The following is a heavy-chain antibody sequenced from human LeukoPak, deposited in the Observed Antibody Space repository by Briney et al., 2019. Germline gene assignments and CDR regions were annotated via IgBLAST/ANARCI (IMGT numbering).Heavy chain of an antibody. CDR3: AKDREYTSGSYLGTFGY. CDR2: ISSSGSTI. CDR1: GFTFSDYY. Sequence: GGSLRLSCAASGFTFSDYYMSWIRQAPGKGLEWVSYISSSGSTIYYADSVKGRFTISRDNSKNTLYLQMNSLRAEDTAVYYCAKDREYTSGSYLGTFGYWGQGTLVTVSS. D-gene: IGHD1-26*01. V-gene: IGHV3-11*04. J-gene: IGHJ4*02.